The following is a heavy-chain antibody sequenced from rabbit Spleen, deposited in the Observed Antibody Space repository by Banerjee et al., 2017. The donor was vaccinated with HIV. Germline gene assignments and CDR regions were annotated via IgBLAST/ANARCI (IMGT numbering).Heavy chain of an antibody. D-gene: IGHD2-1*01. Sequence: QSLEESGGDLVKPGASLTLTCTASGVSFSSNHYMCWVRQAPGNGLEWIACIEGGSSAFSYFASWAKGRFTISKTSSTTVTLQPTSLTAADTATYFCARTYYDANYWLTRLDLWGPGTLVTVS. V-gene: IGHV1S40*01. CDR1: GVSFSSNHY. CDR3: ARTYYDANYWLTRLDL. J-gene: IGHJ3*01. CDR2: IEGGSSAFS.